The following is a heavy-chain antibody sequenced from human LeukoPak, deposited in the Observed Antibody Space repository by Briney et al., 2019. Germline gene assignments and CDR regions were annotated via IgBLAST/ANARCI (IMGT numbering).Heavy chain of an antibody. V-gene: IGHV3-30*18. CDR2: IPYDGSNK. D-gene: IGHD7-27*01. J-gene: IGHJ3*02. CDR1: GFTFSSYG. CDR3: AKDLGQDAFDI. Sequence: QSGGSLRLSCAASGFTFSSYGMHWVRQAPGKGLEWVAVIPYDGSNKYYADSVKGRFTISIDNSKNTLYLQMNSLRAEDTAVYYCAKDLGQDAFDIWGQGTMVTVSS.